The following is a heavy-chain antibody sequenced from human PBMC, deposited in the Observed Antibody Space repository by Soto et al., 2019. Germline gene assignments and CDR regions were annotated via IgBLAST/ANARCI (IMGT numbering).Heavy chain of an antibody. D-gene: IGHD4-4*01. V-gene: IGHV1-2*02. CDR1: GYTFTGYY. Sequence: QVQLVQSGAEVKKPGASVKVSCKASGYTFTGYYMHWVRQAPGQGLEWMGWINPNSGGTNYAQKFQGSVIITRDTAISTAYMELSRLRSDDTAVYYCARHVTVTTVNYYYYGMDVWGQGTTVTFSS. CDR2: INPNSGGT. J-gene: IGHJ6*02. CDR3: ARHVTVTTVNYYYYGMDV.